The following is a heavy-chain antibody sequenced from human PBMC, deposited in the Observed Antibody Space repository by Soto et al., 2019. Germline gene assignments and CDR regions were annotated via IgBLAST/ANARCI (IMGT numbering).Heavy chain of an antibody. CDR3: ASYHYYDFWIGSRHYMDV. V-gene: IGHV4-34*01. CDR2: INHSGST. Sequence: QVHLEQWGAGLLKPSETLSLTRAVYGGSLSGYFWSWVRQPPGKGLEWIGEINHSGSTNYNPSLKSRVTISADTSKHQFSLRLSSVTAADSAIYYCASYHYYDFWIGSRHYMDVWGKGTTVTVSS. CDR1: GGSLSGYF. D-gene: IGHD3-3*01. J-gene: IGHJ6*03.